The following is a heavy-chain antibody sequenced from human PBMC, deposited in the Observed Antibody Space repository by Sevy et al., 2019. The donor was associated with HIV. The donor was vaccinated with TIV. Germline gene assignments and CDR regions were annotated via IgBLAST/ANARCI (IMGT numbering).Heavy chain of an antibody. V-gene: IGHV4-34*01. D-gene: IGHD6-19*01. CDR1: GGSFSGYY. CDR3: ARYPVAGNFDY. CDR2: INHSGST. Sequence: SETLSLTCAVYGGSFSGYYWSWIRQPPGKGLEWIGEINHSGSTNYNPSLKSRVTISVDTSKNQFSLKLNSVTAADTAVYYWARYPVAGNFDYWGQGTLVTVSS. J-gene: IGHJ4*02.